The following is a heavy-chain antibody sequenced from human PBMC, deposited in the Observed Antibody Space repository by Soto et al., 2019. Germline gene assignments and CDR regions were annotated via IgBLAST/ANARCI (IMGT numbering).Heavy chain of an antibody. CDR2: ISWNSGSI. Sequence: EVQLVESGGGLVQPGRSLRLSCAASGFTFDDYAMHWVRQAPGKGLEWVSGISWNSGSIGYADSVKGRFTISRDNAKSSLYLQMNSLRAEDTALYYCAKARGYCTNGVCSPYAHFDYWGQGTLVTVSS. CDR3: AKARGYCTNGVCSPYAHFDY. CDR1: GFTFDDYA. D-gene: IGHD2-8*01. V-gene: IGHV3-9*01. J-gene: IGHJ4*02.